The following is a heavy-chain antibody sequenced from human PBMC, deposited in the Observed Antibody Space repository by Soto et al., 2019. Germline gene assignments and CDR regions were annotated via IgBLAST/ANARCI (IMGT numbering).Heavy chain of an antibody. CDR3: ARRYGGTFDY. CDR2: IYYSGRT. J-gene: IGHJ4*02. CDR1: GGSISSYY. D-gene: IGHD2-15*01. V-gene: IGHV4-59*08. Sequence: QVQLQESGPGLVKPSETLSLTCTVSGGSISSYYWSWIRQPPGKGLEWIGYIYYSGRTNYNPALKGGVTISVDTSKNQCSLKLSSVTAADTAVYYCARRYGGTFDYWGQGTLVTVSS.